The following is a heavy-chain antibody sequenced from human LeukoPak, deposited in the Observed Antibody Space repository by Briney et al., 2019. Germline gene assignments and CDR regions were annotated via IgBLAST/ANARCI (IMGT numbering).Heavy chain of an antibody. V-gene: IGHV4-39*07. Sequence: SETLSLTCTVSGGSISSSSYYWGWIRQPPGKGLEWIGSIYYSGSTYYNPSLKSRVTISVDTSKNQFSLKLSSVTAADTAVYYCARDLGYYDSSGYYEIDYWGQGTLVTVSS. CDR2: IYYSGST. CDR3: ARDLGYYDSSGYYEIDY. J-gene: IGHJ4*02. CDR1: GGSISSSSYY. D-gene: IGHD3-22*01.